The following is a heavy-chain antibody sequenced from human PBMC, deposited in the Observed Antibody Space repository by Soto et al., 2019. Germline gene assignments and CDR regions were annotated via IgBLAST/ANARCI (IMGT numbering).Heavy chain of an antibody. CDR2: INHSGST. V-gene: IGHV4-34*01. Sequence: QVQLQQWGAGLLKPSETLSLTCAVYGGSFSGYYWSWIHQPPGKGLEWIGEINHSGSTNYNPSLQSRVTISVDTSKTQFSLKLSSVTAADTAVYYCARGRYSSVLWFGELFGYWGQGTLVTVSS. CDR1: GGSFSGYY. J-gene: IGHJ4*02. CDR3: ARGRYSSVLWFGELFGY. D-gene: IGHD3-10*01.